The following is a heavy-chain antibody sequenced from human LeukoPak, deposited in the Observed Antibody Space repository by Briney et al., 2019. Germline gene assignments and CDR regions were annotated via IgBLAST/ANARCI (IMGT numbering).Heavy chain of an antibody. V-gene: IGHV4-39*07. Sequence: SETLSLTYSVSGGSISSSSYYWGWVRQPPGKGLEWIATINYSGTTHYNPSLKSRVSMSAVTSNNQFSLQLTSVTAADTAVYYCARVTDRGYSYGYAYFDLWGRGTLVTVSS. CDR2: INYSGTT. CDR3: ARVTDRGYSYGYAYFDL. CDR1: GGSISSSSYY. J-gene: IGHJ2*01. D-gene: IGHD5-18*01.